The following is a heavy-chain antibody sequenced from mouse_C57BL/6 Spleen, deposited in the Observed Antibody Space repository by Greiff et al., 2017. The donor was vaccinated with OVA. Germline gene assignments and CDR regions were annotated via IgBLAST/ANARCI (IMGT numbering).Heavy chain of an antibody. Sequence: DVMLVESGGGLVKPGGSLKLSCAASGFTFSSYAMSWVRQTPEKRLEWVATISDGGSYTYNPDNVKGRFTISRDNAKNNLYLQMSHLKSEDTAMYYCARDNYSNYYAMDYWGQGTSVTVSS. J-gene: IGHJ4*01. D-gene: IGHD2-5*01. CDR3: ARDNYSNYYAMDY. CDR2: ISDGGSYT. CDR1: GFTFSSYA. V-gene: IGHV5-4*01.